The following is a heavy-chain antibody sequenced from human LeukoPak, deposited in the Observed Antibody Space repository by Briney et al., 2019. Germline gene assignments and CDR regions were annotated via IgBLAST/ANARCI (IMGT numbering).Heavy chain of an antibody. D-gene: IGHD2-15*01. Sequence: GGSLRLSCGASGLTFSTYSMNWVRQAPGKGLEWVSYISSDSGARYYADSVKGRFTISRDNAKNSLYLQMNSLRAEDTAVYYCARATQPGFDPWGQGTLVTDSS. CDR2: ISSDSGAR. CDR1: GLTFSTYS. CDR3: ARATQPGFDP. V-gene: IGHV3-48*01. J-gene: IGHJ5*02.